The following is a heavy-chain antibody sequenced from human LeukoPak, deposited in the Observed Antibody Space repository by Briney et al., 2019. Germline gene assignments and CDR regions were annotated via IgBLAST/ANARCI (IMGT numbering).Heavy chain of an antibody. D-gene: IGHD4-17*01. CDR1: GFTFSSFG. J-gene: IGHJ4*02. Sequence: PGRSLTLSCAASGFTFSSFGMHWVRQAPGKGLEWVAVIWYDASNKYYADSVKGRFTISRDNSKNTLYLQMNSLRAEDTAVYYCARDGGDTVTSPFDYWGQGTLVTVSS. CDR3: ARDGGDTVTSPFDY. CDR2: IWYDASNK. V-gene: IGHV3-33*01.